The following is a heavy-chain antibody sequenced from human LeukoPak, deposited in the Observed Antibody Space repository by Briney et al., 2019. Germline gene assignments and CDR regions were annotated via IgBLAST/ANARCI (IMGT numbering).Heavy chain of an antibody. V-gene: IGHV4-39*01. CDR1: GGPISSSSYY. CDR2: IYYSGIT. Sequence: PSETLSLTCTVSGGPISSSSYYWGWIRQPPGKGLEWIGNIYYSGITYYNPSLKSRVTVSVDTSKNQFSLKLSSVTAADTAVYFCARHPPYSSSWFPFDPRGQGALVTVSS. D-gene: IGHD6-13*01. J-gene: IGHJ5*02. CDR3: ARHPPYSSSWFPFDP.